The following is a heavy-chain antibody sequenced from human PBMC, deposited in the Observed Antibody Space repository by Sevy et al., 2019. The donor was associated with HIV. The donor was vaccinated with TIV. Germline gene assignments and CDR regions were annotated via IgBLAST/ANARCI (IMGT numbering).Heavy chain of an antibody. V-gene: IGHV3-23*01. CDR1: GITFSSHA. CDR3: AGGRYDSSGSFDAFDL. Sequence: GGSLRLSCAASGITFSSHAMSWVRQAPGQGLEWVSTIFGSGGVTYYADSVKGRFTISRDYSKNTLYLQMDSLRAEDTAVYYCAGGRYDSSGSFDAFDLWGQGTTVTVSS. CDR2: IFGSGGVT. J-gene: IGHJ3*01. D-gene: IGHD3-22*01.